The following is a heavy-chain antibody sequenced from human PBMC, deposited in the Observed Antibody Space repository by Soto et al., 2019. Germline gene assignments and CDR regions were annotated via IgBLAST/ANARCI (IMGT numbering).Heavy chain of an antibody. CDR1: VFTFSGFD. V-gene: IGHV3-13*01. CDR2: IGTAGDT. D-gene: IGHD6-13*01. CDR3: AKSQEIGTHFFDS. J-gene: IGHJ4*02. Sequence: LRLSFEASVFTFSGFDMHWVRQPTGKGLEWVSSIGTAGDTYYAVSVKGRFTISRDNAKNSLSLQMNSLRAGDMAVYFCAKSQEIGTHFFDSWGQGTQVTVSS.